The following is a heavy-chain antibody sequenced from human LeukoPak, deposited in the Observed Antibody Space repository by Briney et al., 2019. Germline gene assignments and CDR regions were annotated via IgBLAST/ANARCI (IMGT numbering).Heavy chain of an antibody. CDR1: GGSISSSSYY. V-gene: IGHV4-39*01. CDR2: IYYSGST. Sequence: SETLSLTCTVSGGSISSSSYYWGWIRQPPGKGLEWIGSIYYSGSTYYNPSLKSRVTISVDTSKNQFSLKLSSVTAADTAVYYCVRARISLFGVVMTDWGQGTLVTVSS. D-gene: IGHD3-3*01. CDR3: VRARISLFGVVMTD. J-gene: IGHJ4*02.